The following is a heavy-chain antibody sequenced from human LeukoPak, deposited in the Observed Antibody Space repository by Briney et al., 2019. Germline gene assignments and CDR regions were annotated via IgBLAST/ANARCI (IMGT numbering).Heavy chain of an antibody. CDR1: GFTFGDYA. CDR3: TRVPSGSYSPYFDY. CDR2: IRSKAYGGTT. Sequence: PGGSLRLSCTASGFTFGDYAMSWFRQAPGKGLEWVGFIRSKAYGGTTEYAASAKCRFTISRDDSKSIAYLHMNSLKTEDTAVNYCTRVPSGSYSPYFDYWGQGTLVTVSS. D-gene: IGHD1-26*01. V-gene: IGHV3-49*03. J-gene: IGHJ4*02.